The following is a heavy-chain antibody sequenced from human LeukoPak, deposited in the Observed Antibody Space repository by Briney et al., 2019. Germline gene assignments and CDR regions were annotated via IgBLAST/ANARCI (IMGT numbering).Heavy chain of an antibody. CDR2: INSDGSIT. CDR1: GFTFTTYW. V-gene: IGHV3-74*01. Sequence: GGSLRLSCAASGFTFTTYWMHWVRQAPGKGLVWVSHINSDGSITSYADSVKGRFTISRDNAKNTLYLQMNSLRAEDTAVYYCVRDAVDTANAVWGQGTTVTVSS. J-gene: IGHJ6*02. CDR3: VRDAVDTANAV. D-gene: IGHD5-18*01.